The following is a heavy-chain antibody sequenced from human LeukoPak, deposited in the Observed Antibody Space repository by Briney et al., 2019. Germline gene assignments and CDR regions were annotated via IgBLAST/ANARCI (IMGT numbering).Heavy chain of an antibody. Sequence: PGGSLRLSCAASGFTFSSYGMHWVRQAPGKGLEWVAFIRYDGSNKYYADSVKGRFTISRDNSKNTLYLQMNSLRAEDTAVYYCAKDRIWFGELLGYFDYWGQGTLVTVSS. D-gene: IGHD3-10*01. V-gene: IGHV3-30*02. CDR3: AKDRIWFGELLGYFDY. J-gene: IGHJ4*02. CDR2: IRYDGSNK. CDR1: GFTFSSYG.